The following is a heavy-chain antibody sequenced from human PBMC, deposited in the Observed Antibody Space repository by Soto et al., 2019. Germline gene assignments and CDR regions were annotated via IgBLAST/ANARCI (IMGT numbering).Heavy chain of an antibody. V-gene: IGHV4-31*03. CDR3: AAQPSYDDSMDY. Sequence: QVQLQESGPGLVKPSQTLSLTCSVSGGSITTDGYYWSWIRQHPGKGLEWFGFVFYSGSTYYNPSLRSRVAISLDRNKNQFSLEVTSLTASATGGYCCAAQPSYDDSMDYWGQGTLATAFS. CDR2: VFYSGST. CDR1: GGSITTDGYY. J-gene: IGHJ4*02. D-gene: IGHD3-3*01.